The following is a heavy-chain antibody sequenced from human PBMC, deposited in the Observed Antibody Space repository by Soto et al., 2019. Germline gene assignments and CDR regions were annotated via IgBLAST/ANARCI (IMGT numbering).Heavy chain of an antibody. V-gene: IGHV1-69*12. CDR3: VILDTAMVSDKHSN. J-gene: IGHJ4*02. CDR2: IIPIFGTA. CDR1: GGTFSSYA. Sequence: QVQLVQSGAEVKKPGSSVKVSCKASGGTFSSYAISWVRQAPGQGLEWMGGIIPIFGTANYAQKFQGRVTITADESTSTAYMELSSLRSEDPAVYYCVILDTAMVSDKHSNWGQGTLVTVSS. D-gene: IGHD5-18*01.